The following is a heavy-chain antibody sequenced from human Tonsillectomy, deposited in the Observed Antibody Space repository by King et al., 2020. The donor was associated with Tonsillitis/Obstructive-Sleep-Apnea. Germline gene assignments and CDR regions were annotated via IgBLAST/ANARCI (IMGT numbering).Heavy chain of an antibody. CDR3: ARRNMGFEY. D-gene: IGHD4-11*01. CDR1: GDSMDSYY. Sequence: VQLQESGPGLVKPSETLSLTCTVSGDSMDSYYWSWIRQPPGKGLEWIGYISYSGSTNYNPSLKSRVTISVDTSKKQFSLKVTSVTAADTAMYYCARRNMGFEYWGQGTLVTVSS. CDR2: ISYSGST. V-gene: IGHV4-59*08. J-gene: IGHJ4*02.